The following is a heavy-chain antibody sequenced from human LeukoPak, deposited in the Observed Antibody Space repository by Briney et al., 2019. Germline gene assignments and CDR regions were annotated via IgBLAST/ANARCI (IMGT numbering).Heavy chain of an antibody. Sequence: PGGSLRLSCAASGFTFSDYYMSWIRQAPGKGLEWVSYISSSGSTIYYADSVKGRFTISRDNAKNSLYLQMNSLRAEDTAVYYCASQDTAMVPFDYWGQGTLVTVSS. CDR1: GFTFSDYY. V-gene: IGHV3-11*04. CDR2: ISSSGSTI. J-gene: IGHJ4*02. D-gene: IGHD5-18*01. CDR3: ASQDTAMVPFDY.